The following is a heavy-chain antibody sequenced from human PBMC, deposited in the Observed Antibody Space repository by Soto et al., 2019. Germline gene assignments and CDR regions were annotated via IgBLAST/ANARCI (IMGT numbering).Heavy chain of an antibody. J-gene: IGHJ6*02. CDR2: IWYDGSNK. D-gene: IGHD3-3*01. V-gene: IGHV3-33*01. CDR1: GFTFSSYG. Sequence: GGSLRLSCAASGFTFSSYGMHWVRQAPGKGLEWVAVIWYDGSNKYYADSVKGRFTISRDNSKNTLYLQMNSLRAEDTAVYYCARDFLLRFLEWPAPTDGMDVWGQGTTVTVSS. CDR3: ARDFLLRFLEWPAPTDGMDV.